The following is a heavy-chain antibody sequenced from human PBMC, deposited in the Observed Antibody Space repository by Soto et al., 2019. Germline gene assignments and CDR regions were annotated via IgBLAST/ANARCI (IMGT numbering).Heavy chain of an antibody. J-gene: IGHJ4*02. CDR2: IFSNDEK. CDR1: CCTLSTAGMG. D-gene: IGHD4-17*01. CDR3: FRIHEPPYDGASGYRDS. V-gene: IGHV2-26*01. Sequence: PPLCNATEAVRMPGAVSCCTLSTAGMGVLWMRPPSGKALEWLAHIFSNDEKSYSTSLKSRLTISKDTSKSQVVLTITNMDPVDTGTYYCFRIHEPPYDGASGYRDSWGQASLGTVA.